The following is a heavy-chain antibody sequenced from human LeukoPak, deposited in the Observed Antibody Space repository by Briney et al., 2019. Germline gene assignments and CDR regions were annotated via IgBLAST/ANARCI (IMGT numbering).Heavy chain of an antibody. CDR2: IYYSGTT. V-gene: IGHV4-39*07. Sequence: PSETLSLTCTVSGGSISSISNYWGWIRQPPGKGLEWIGSIYYSGTTYYNPSLKSRVTISVDTSKNQFSLKLSSVTAADTAVYYCARVRWELQGYYYYMDVWGKGTTVTVSS. CDR3: ARVRWELQGYYYYMDV. CDR1: GGSISSISNY. D-gene: IGHD1-26*01. J-gene: IGHJ6*03.